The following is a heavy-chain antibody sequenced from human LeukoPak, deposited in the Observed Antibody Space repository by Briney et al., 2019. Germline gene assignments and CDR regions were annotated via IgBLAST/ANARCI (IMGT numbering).Heavy chain of an antibody. Sequence: GGSLRLSCAASGFTFSYYAMHWVRQAPGKGLEWVAVISYDGSNQDYAGSVKGRFTISRDTSKNTLYLQMKNLRAEDTAVYYCAKDGAWLRFDDWGQGILVTVSS. CDR1: GFTFSYYA. D-gene: IGHD5-12*01. J-gene: IGHJ4*02. V-gene: IGHV3-30*04. CDR2: ISYDGSNQ. CDR3: AKDGAWLRFDD.